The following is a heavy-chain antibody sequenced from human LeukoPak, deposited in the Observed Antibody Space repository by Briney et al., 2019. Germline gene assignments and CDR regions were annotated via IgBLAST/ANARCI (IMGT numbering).Heavy chain of an antibody. J-gene: IGHJ4*02. CDR3: ARDNYYGSSGYRYFDY. D-gene: IGHD3-22*01. CDR1: GFTFSSFE. CDR2: ISSSGGTM. V-gene: IGHV3-48*03. Sequence: GGSLRLSCAASGFTFSSFEMNWVRQAPGKGLEWVSYISSSGGTMYYADSVRGRFTISRDNAKNPLYLQMNSLRAEDTAVYYCARDNYYGSSGYRYFDYWGQGTLVTVSS.